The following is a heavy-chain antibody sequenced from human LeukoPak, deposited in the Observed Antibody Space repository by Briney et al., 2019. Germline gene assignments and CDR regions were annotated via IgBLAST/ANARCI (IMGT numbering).Heavy chain of an antibody. CDR2: IYVSGST. J-gene: IGHJ4*02. V-gene: IGHV4-4*07. CDR1: GGSISSYY. Sequence: SETLSLTCSVPGGSISSYYWSSIRQPAGQGLEWIGRIYVSGSTNYHPSLRTRVTMSEDPSKNQISLKLTSVTAADTAVYFCARDPSAVAGYFDYWGQGTLVTVSS. D-gene: IGHD6-19*01. CDR3: ARDPSAVAGYFDY.